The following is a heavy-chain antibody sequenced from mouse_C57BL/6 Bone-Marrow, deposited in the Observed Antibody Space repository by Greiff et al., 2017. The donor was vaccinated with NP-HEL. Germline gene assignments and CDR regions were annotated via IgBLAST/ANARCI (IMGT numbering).Heavy chain of an antibody. CDR1: GFTFSSYT. J-gene: IGHJ3*01. Sequence: EVKVVESGGGLVKPGGSLKLSCAASGFTFSSYTMSWVRQTPEKRLEWVATISGGGGNTYYLDSVKGRFTISRDNAKNTLYLQMSSLRSEDTALYYCARQRLWLRRAWFAYWGQGTLVTVSA. D-gene: IGHD2-2*01. V-gene: IGHV5-9*01. CDR2: ISGGGGNT. CDR3: ARQRLWLRRAWFAY.